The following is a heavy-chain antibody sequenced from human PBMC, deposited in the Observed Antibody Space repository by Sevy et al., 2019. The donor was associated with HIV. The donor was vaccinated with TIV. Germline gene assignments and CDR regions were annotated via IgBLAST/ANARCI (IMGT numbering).Heavy chain of an antibody. J-gene: IGHJ4*02. CDR1: GFTFTSYT. CDR2: LSISGGHI. CDR3: ARNSPSWIQLPEYFDK. V-gene: IGHV3-21*06. Sequence: GGSLRLSCAASGFTFTSYTMNWVRQAPGAGLEWVSSLSISGGHISYSDSAKGRFIICRDSAKNLLYLQMNSLRANDTTIYNCARNSPSWIQLPEYFDKWGQGSLVTVSS. D-gene: IGHD5-18*01.